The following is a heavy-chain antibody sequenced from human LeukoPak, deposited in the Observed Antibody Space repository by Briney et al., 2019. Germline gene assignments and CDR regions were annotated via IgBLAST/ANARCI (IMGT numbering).Heavy chain of an antibody. D-gene: IGHD6-19*01. CDR2: ITWNSGSI. CDR1: GFTFDDYA. Sequence: GGSLRLSCAASGFTFDDYAMHWVRQAPGKGLEWVSGITWNSGSIGYADSVKGRFTISRDNAKNTLYLQMNSLRAEDTAVYYCARGVIAVAGSGAEDYWGQGTLVTVSS. V-gene: IGHV3-9*01. J-gene: IGHJ4*02. CDR3: ARGVIAVAGSGAEDY.